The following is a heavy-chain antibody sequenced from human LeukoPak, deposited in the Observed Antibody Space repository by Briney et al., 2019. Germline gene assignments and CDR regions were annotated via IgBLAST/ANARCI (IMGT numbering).Heavy chain of an antibody. D-gene: IGHD3-22*01. CDR2: IWYDGSNE. CDR3: ARAYYDSSYYFDY. V-gene: IGHV3-33*01. Sequence: GRSLRLSCAASGFTFSSYGMHWVRQAPGKGLEWVAVIWYDGSNEYYADSVKGRFTISRDNSKNTLYLQMNSLRAEDTAVYYCARAYYDSSYYFDYWGQGTLVTVSS. J-gene: IGHJ4*02. CDR1: GFTFSSYG.